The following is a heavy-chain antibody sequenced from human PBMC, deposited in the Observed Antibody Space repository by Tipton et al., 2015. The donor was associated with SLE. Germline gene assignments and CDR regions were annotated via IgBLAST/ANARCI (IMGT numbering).Heavy chain of an antibody. D-gene: IGHD4-17*01. CDR3: ARDKNGDYYDY. Sequence: TLSLTCTVSGGSISSYYWSWIRQPPGKGLEWIGYIYYSGSTNYNPSLKSRVTISVDTSKNQFSLKLSSVTAADTAVYYRARDKNGDYYDYWGQGTLVTVSS. V-gene: IGHV4-59*12. J-gene: IGHJ4*02. CDR1: GGSISSYY. CDR2: IYYSGST.